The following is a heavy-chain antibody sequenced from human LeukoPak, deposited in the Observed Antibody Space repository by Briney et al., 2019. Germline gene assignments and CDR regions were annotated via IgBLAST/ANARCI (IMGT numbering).Heavy chain of an antibody. J-gene: IGHJ4*02. CDR2: ISSSSSYI. D-gene: IGHD5-18*01. CDR1: GLTFSSYW. CDR3: ARADWDTAMIDY. V-gene: IGHV3-21*01. Sequence: PGGSLRLSCAASGLTFSSYWMHWVRQAPGKGLVWVSSISSSSSYIYYADPVKGRFTISRDNAKNSLYLQMNSLRAEDTAVYYCARADWDTAMIDYWGQGTLVTVSS.